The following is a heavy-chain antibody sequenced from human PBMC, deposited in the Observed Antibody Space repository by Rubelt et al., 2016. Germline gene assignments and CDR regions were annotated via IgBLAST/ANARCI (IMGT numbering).Heavy chain of an antibody. Sequence: QVQLVQSGAEVKKPGASVKVSCKASGYTFTSYHMHWVRQAPGQGLEWMGIINPSGGSTNSAQKFQGRVTMTRDTSTSTVYMELSSLRSEDTAGYYCAKGYCGGGSCYLYYFDYWGQGTLVTVSS. CDR1: GYTFTSYH. V-gene: IGHV1-46*01. CDR3: AKGYCGGGSCYLYYFDY. J-gene: IGHJ4*02. D-gene: IGHD2-15*01. CDR2: INPSGGST.